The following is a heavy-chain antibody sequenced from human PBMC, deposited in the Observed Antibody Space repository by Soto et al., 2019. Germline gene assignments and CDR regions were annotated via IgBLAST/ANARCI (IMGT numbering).Heavy chain of an antibody. J-gene: IGHJ3*02. CDR2: ISAYNGDT. CDR3: ARDGRKFVPNSDNFDN. CDR1: GYTFRNYG. V-gene: IGHV1-18*01. Sequence: GPELMKPGASVKLSCKASGYTFRNYGINWVRQAPGQGLAWMGWISAYNGDTNYAHNFQGRVTIATDTPTSTAYMELRSLKSADTAVYYCARDGRKFVPNSDNFDNGGQGTTVTVSS. D-gene: IGHD6-6*01.